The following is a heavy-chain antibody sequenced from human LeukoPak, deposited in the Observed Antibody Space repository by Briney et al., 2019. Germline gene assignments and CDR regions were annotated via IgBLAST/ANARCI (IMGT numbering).Heavy chain of an antibody. CDR1: GVSFSGYY. CDR2: INHSGST. Sequence: PSETLSLTCAASGVSFSGYYWSWIRQPPGKGLEWIGEINHSGSTNYNPSLKSRVTISVDTSKIQFSLKLSSVTAADTSVYYCARGQKWGRSWFDPWGQGTLVTVSS. D-gene: IGHD3-16*01. V-gene: IGHV4-34*01. CDR3: ARGQKWGRSWFDP. J-gene: IGHJ5*02.